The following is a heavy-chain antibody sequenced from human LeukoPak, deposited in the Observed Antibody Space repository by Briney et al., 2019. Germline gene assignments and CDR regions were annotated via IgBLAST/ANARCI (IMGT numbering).Heavy chain of an antibody. CDR3: AKMGVVAARPGTFDY. Sequence: GGSLRLSCVGSGFIFSSSAMSWVRQAPGKGLEWVSAISGSGGSTYYADSVKGRFTISRDNSKNTLYLQMNSLRAEDTAVYYCAKMGVVAARPGTFDYWGQGTLVTVSS. V-gene: IGHV3-23*01. CDR2: ISGSGGST. D-gene: IGHD6-6*01. CDR1: GFIFSSSA. J-gene: IGHJ4*02.